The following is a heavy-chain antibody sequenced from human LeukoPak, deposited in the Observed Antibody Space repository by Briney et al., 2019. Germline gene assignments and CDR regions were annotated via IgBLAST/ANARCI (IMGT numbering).Heavy chain of an antibody. J-gene: IGHJ6*04. Sequence: RVASVKVSCKASGYTFTSYAMHWVRQAPGQRPEWMGWINAGNGNTKYSQKFQGRVTITRDTSASTAYMELSSLRSEDTAVYYCATGGPLRYFDWLLPVYYYGMDVWGKGTTVTVSS. CDR1: GYTFTSYA. CDR2: INAGNGNT. V-gene: IGHV1-3*01. D-gene: IGHD3-9*01. CDR3: ATGGPLRYFDWLLPVYYYGMDV.